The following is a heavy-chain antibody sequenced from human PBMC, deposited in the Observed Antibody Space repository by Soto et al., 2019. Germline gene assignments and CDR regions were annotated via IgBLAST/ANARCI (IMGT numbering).Heavy chain of an antibody. CDR1: GCTFSNYA. J-gene: IGHJ4*02. CDR2: IDGSGGGT. V-gene: IGHV3-23*01. CDR3: AKRSGTYSGCFDY. Sequence: EVQLLASGGGLVQPGGSLRLSCAASGCTFSNYAMNWVRQAPGKGLEWVASIDGSGGGTYYADSVKGRFTIFRDISENTRWLQVNSLRVEDTSIYYCAKRSGTYSGCFDYCGQGTPVTVSS. D-gene: IGHD1-26*01.